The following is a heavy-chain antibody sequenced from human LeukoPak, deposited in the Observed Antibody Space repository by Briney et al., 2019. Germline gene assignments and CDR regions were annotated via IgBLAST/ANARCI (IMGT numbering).Heavy chain of an antibody. Sequence: GGSLRLPCAASGFTFSSYGMHWVRQAPGKGLEWVAVISYDGSNKYYADSVKGRFTISRDNSKNTLYLQMNSLRAEDTAVYYCAKGIGRPGDYWGQGTLVTVSS. CDR3: AKGIGRPGDY. CDR1: GFTFSSYG. CDR2: ISYDGSNK. J-gene: IGHJ4*02. D-gene: IGHD6-13*01. V-gene: IGHV3-30*18.